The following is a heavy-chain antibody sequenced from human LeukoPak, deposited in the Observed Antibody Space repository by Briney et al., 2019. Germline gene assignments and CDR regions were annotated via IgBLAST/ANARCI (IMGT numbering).Heavy chain of an antibody. CDR2: ISGSGGST. V-gene: IGHV3-23*01. Sequence: GGSLRLSCAASGFTFSSYAMSWVRQAPGKGLEWVSSISGSGGSTGDADSVKGRFTIFRDNSKNTLYLQMNSLRAEDTAVYYCAKDYSSSWYFDYWGQGTLVTVSS. J-gene: IGHJ4*02. CDR1: GFTFSSYA. CDR3: AKDYSSSWYFDY. D-gene: IGHD6-13*01.